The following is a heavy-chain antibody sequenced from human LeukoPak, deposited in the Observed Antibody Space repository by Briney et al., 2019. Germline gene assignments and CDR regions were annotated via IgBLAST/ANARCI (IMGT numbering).Heavy chain of an antibody. CDR3: ARGPADYNKLKPGDRDGYNYKSKRTPFDY. CDR1: GGSISSSCYY. CDR2: MYNSGST. D-gene: IGHD5-24*01. Sequence: SETMSLTCTVSGGSISSSCYYWGRIRQPPGKGLEWIGTMYNSGSTDYNSSLESRVTMSVDTSKNQFSLKLSSVTAADTAVYYCARGPADYNKLKPGDRDGYNYKSKRTPFDYWGQGTLVTVSS. V-gene: IGHV4-39*07. J-gene: IGHJ4*02.